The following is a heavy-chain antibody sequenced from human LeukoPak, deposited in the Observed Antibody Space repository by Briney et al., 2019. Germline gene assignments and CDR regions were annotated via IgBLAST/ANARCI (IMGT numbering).Heavy chain of an antibody. CDR1: GFTFSGFW. D-gene: IGHD1-7*01. V-gene: IGHV3-7*01. CDR3: ARAGSFWHYVY. J-gene: IGHJ4*02. CDR2: IKQDGSEK. Sequence: GGSLRLSCAASGFTFSGFWMSWVRQTPGKGLEWVANIKQDGSEKYYVDSVKGRFTISRDNTKNSLSLQMNGLRVEDTAVYYCARAGSFWHYVYWGQGTLVTVSS.